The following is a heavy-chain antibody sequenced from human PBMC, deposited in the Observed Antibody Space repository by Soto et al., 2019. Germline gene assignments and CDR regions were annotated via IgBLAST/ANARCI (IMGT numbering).Heavy chain of an antibody. Sequence: EVQLVESGGGLFKPGGSLRLSCAASGFTYSSYSMNWVRQAPGKGLEWVSSISSSSSYIYYADSVKGRFTISRDNAKNSLYLQMKSLRAEDTAVYYCARGLDAYCSSTSCSLLGYWGQGTLVAVSS. D-gene: IGHD2-2*01. CDR1: GFTYSSYS. CDR3: ARGLDAYCSSTSCSLLGY. J-gene: IGHJ4*02. V-gene: IGHV3-21*01. CDR2: ISSSSSYI.